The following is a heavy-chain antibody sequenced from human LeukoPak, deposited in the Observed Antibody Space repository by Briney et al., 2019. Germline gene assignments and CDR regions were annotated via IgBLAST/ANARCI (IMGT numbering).Heavy chain of an antibody. D-gene: IGHD3-10*01. CDR2: ISGSGGST. CDR3: AKASVMYYYGSGSYYYYYGMDV. CDR1: GFTFSSYA. J-gene: IGHJ6*02. V-gene: IGHV3-23*01. Sequence: PGGSLRLSCAASGFTFSSYAKSWVRQAPGKGLEWVSAISGSGGSTYYADSVKGRFTISRDNSKNTLYLQMNSLRAEDTAVYYCAKASVMYYYGSGSYYYYYGMDVWGQGTTVTVSS.